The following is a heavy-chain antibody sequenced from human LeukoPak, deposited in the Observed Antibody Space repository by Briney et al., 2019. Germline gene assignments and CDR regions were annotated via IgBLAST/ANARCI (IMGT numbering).Heavy chain of an antibody. V-gene: IGHV3-66*01. CDR1: GFTVSSNY. J-gene: IGHJ6*02. CDR2: IYSGGST. CDR3: ARGDPYYYYGMDV. Sequence: AGGYLRLSCAASGFTVSSNYMSWVRQAPGKGLEWVSVIYSGGSTYYADSVKGRFTISGENAKNSLYLQMNSLRAGDTAVYYCARGDPYYYYGMDVWGQGTTVTVSS.